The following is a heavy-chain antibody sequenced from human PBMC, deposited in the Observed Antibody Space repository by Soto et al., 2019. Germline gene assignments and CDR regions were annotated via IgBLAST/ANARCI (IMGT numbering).Heavy chain of an antibody. CDR3: AWEGGIVGATAADY. Sequence: QVQLQESGPGLVKPSQTLSLTCTVSGGSISSGGYYWSWIRQHPGKGLEWIGYIYYSGSTYYNPSLKSRVTISVDTSKNQFSLKLSSVTPADTAVYYSAWEGGIVGATAADYWGQGTLVTVSS. V-gene: IGHV4-31*03. J-gene: IGHJ4*02. CDR1: GGSISSGGYY. CDR2: IYYSGST. D-gene: IGHD1-26*01.